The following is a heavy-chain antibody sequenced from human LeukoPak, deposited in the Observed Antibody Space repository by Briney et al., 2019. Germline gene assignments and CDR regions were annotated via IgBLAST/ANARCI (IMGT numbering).Heavy chain of an antibody. CDR1: GFTFSSYA. D-gene: IGHD6-6*01. V-gene: IGHV3-23*01. Sequence: PGGSLRLSCAASGFTFSSYAMSWVRQAPGKGLEWVSAISGSGGSTYYADSVKGRFTISRDNSKNTLYLQMNSLRAEDTAVYYCAKDQRGAARPPGFDYWGQGTLVTVAS. CDR3: AKDQRGAARPPGFDY. CDR2: ISGSGGST. J-gene: IGHJ4*02.